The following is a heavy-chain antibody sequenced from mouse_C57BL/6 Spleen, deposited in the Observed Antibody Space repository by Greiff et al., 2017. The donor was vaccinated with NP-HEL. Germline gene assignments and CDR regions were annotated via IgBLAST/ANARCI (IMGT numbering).Heavy chain of an antibody. D-gene: IGHD1-1*02. Sequence: LVESGPELVKPGASVKISCKASGYAFSSSWMNWVKQRPGKGLEWIGRIYPGDGDTNYNGKFKGKATLTADKSSSTAYMQLSSLTSEDSAVYFCARSPGGYLDYWGQGTTLTVSS. V-gene: IGHV1-82*01. J-gene: IGHJ2*01. CDR2: IYPGDGDT. CDR1: GYAFSSSW. CDR3: ARSPGGYLDY.